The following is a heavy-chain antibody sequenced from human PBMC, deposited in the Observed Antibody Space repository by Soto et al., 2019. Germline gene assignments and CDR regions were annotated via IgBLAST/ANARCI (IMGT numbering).Heavy chain of an antibody. CDR2: ISGSGGST. Sequence: GGSLRLSCAASGFTFSSYAMSWVRQAPGKGLEWVSAISGSGGSTYYADSVKGRFTISRDNSKNTLYLQMNSLRAEDTAVYYGAKYMGKDIVVVVAAAIDYWGQGTLVTVSS. D-gene: IGHD2-15*01. J-gene: IGHJ4*02. CDR3: AKYMGKDIVVVVAAAIDY. V-gene: IGHV3-23*01. CDR1: GFTFSSYA.